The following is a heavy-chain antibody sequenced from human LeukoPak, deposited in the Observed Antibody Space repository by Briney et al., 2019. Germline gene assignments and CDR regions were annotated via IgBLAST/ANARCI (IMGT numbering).Heavy chain of an antibody. Sequence: GGSLRLSCAASGFTFSNYAMSWVRQAPGKGLEWVSAISGSGGSTYYADSVKGRFTISRDNSKNTLYLQMNSLRAEDTAVYYCAKDPRRIQSTYCDNSGQGTLVTVSS. J-gene: IGHJ4*02. V-gene: IGHV3-23*01. CDR1: GFTFSNYA. CDR2: ISGSGGST. CDR3: AKDPRRIQSTYCDN. D-gene: IGHD2-15*01.